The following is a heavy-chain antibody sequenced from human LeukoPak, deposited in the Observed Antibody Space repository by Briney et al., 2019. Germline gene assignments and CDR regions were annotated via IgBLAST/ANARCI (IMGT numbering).Heavy chain of an antibody. J-gene: IGHJ6*02. CDR3: ARAERYYYGMDV. Sequence: ASVKVSCKASGYTFTGYYMHWVRQAPGQGLEWMGWINPNSGGTNYAQMFQGRVTMTRDTSISTAYMELSRLRSDDTAVYYCARAERYYYGMDVWGQGTTVTVSS. V-gene: IGHV1-2*02. CDR2: INPNSGGT. CDR1: GYTFTGYY.